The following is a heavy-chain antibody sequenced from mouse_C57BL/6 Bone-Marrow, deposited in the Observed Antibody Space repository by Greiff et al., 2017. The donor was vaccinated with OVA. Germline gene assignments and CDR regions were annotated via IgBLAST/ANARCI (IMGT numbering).Heavy chain of an antibody. J-gene: IGHJ3*01. V-gene: IGHV1-72*01. Sequence: VQLQQPGAELVKPGASVKLSCKASGYTFTSYWMHWVKQRPGRGLEWIGRIDPNSGGTTYNEKFKSKATLTVDKPSSTAYMQLRSLTSEDSAVYYCARGDGYYSWFAYWGQGTLVTVSA. D-gene: IGHD2-3*01. CDR3: ARGDGYYSWFAY. CDR1: GYTFTSYW. CDR2: IDPNSGGT.